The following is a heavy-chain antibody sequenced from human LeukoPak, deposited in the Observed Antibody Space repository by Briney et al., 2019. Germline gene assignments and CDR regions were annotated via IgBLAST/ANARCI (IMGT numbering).Heavy chain of an antibody. Sequence: PGGSLRLSCAASGFTFSSYGMSWVRQAPGKWLEWVSAISGSGGSTYYADSVKGRFTISRDNSKNTLYLQMNSLRAEDTAVYYCAKDFYYYGSGSYYFWGQGTLVTVSS. CDR2: ISGSGGST. CDR3: AKDFYYYGSGSYYF. CDR1: GFTFSSYG. J-gene: IGHJ4*02. D-gene: IGHD3-10*01. V-gene: IGHV3-23*01.